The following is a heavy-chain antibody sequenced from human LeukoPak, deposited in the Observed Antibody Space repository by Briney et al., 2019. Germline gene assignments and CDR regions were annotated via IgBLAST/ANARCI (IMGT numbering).Heavy chain of an antibody. D-gene: IGHD2-15*01. CDR2: ICSSGGDT. V-gene: IGHV3-23*01. CDR1: GFTFSSYA. CDR3: AKGGGGSCYSGIDY. J-gene: IGHJ4*02. Sequence: GSLRLSCAASGFTFSSYAMSWVRQAPGKGLEWVSAICSSGGDTYYADSVKGRFTISRDNSKNTLYLQMNSLRAEDTVVYYCAKGGGGSCYSGIDYWGQGTLVTVSS.